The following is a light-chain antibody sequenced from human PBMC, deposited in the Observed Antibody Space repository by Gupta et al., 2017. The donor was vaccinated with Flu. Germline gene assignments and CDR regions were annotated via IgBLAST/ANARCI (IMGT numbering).Light chain of an antibody. CDR3: GTWDSTLSAEWV. J-gene: IGLJ3*02. CDR2: DND. Sequence: VTISCSGSSSNIGNNYVSWYQQLPGTAPKLLIYDNDKRPSGIPDRFSGSKSGTSATLGITGLQTGDEADYYCGTWDSTLSAEWVFGGGTKLTVL. V-gene: IGLV1-51*01. CDR1: SSNIGNNY.